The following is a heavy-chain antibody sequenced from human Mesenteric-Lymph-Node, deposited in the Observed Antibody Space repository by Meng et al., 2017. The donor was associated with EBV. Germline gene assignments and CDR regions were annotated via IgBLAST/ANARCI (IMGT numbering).Heavy chain of an antibody. V-gene: IGHV4-4*02. CDR1: GVSMSRVSW. J-gene: IGHJ4*02. Sequence: LVQGPPQCRVKPSGTLPLTWPVSGVSMSRVSWWWWVRQPPGKGLEWVGEVFHSGLTNYNPSLETRVIISLDKSKNQFSLRLTSVTAADTAVYFCARRWVLRTPFDFWGQGSLVTVSS. CDR3: ARRWVLRTPFDF. CDR2: VFHSGLT. D-gene: IGHD3-16*01.